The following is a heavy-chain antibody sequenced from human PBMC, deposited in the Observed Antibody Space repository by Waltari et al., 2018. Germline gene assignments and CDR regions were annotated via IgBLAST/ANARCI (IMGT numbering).Heavy chain of an antibody. CDR1: GYTFTGYY. D-gene: IGHD3-3*01. CDR3: ARGMDDFWSGFYYYYGMDV. CDR2: INPNSGGT. J-gene: IGHJ6*02. Sequence: QVQLVQSGAEVKKPGASVKVSCKASGYTFTGYYMHWVRQAPGQGLEWMGWINPNSGGTNYAQKFQGRVTMTRDTSISTAYMELSRLRSDDTAVYYCARGMDDFWSGFYYYYGMDVWGQGTTVTVSS. V-gene: IGHV1-2*02.